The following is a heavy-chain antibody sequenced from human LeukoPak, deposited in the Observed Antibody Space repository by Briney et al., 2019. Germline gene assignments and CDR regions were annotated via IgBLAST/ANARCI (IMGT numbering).Heavy chain of an antibody. D-gene: IGHD5-12*01. CDR2: ISGSSSST. Sequence: PGGFLRLSCAASGFTFTSCAMSWVRQAPGKGLEWVSHISGSSSSTYYADSVRGRFTISRDNSKNTLYLQMNSLRAEDTTVYYCARLRLGYWGQGTLVTVSS. V-gene: IGHV3-23*01. J-gene: IGHJ4*02. CDR3: ARLRLGY. CDR1: GFTFTSCA.